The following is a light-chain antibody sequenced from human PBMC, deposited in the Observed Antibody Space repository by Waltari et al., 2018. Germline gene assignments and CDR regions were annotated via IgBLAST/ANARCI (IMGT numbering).Light chain of an antibody. Sequence: QSALTQPASVSGSPGQSITISCTGTSSDVGGYNYVSWYQQHPGKAPKLMIYEVSNRPSGFSNRFSCSKSGNSASLTISVLQAEDEADYYCSSYTSSSTLLVFVGGTKLTVL. V-gene: IGLV2-14*01. J-gene: IGLJ2*01. CDR3: SSYTSSSTLLV. CDR2: EVS. CDR1: SSDVGGYNY.